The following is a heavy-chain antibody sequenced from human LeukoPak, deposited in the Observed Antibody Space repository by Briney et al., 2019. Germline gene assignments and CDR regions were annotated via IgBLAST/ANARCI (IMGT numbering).Heavy chain of an antibody. Sequence: ASVKVSCKASGYTFTGYYMHWVRQAPGQGLEWMGWINPNSGGTNYAQKFQGRVTMTRDTSISTAYMELSRLRSDDTAVYYCARPNRPLAAAGTGAYYYYYMDVWGKGTTVTVSS. CDR1: GYTFTGYY. CDR3: ARPNRPLAAAGTGAYYYYYMDV. J-gene: IGHJ6*03. CDR2: INPNSGGT. V-gene: IGHV1-2*02. D-gene: IGHD6-13*01.